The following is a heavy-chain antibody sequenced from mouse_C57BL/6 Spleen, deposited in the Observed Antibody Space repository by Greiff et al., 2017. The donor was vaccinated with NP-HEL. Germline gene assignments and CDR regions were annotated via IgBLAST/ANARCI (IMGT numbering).Heavy chain of an antibody. D-gene: IGHD1-1*01. J-gene: IGHJ2*01. V-gene: IGHV1-54*01. CDR2: INPGSGGT. CDR3: ARRSLTTVVVFDY. Sequence: VQLQQSGAELVRPGTSVKVSCKASGYAFTNYLLEWVKQRPGQGLEWIGVINPGSGGTNYNEKFKGKATLTADKSSSTAYMPLSSLTSEDSAVYFCARRSLTTVVVFDYWGQGTTLTVSS. CDR1: GYAFTNYL.